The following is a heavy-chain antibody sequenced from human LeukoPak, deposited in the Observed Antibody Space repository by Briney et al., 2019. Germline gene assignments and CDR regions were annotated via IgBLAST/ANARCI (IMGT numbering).Heavy chain of an antibody. J-gene: IGHJ4*02. CDR2: IYHSGST. D-gene: IGHD1-26*01. V-gene: IGHV4-4*02. CDR1: GGSISSSNW. CDR3: ARELHSGSYYSDY. Sequence: SETLSLICAVSGGSISSSNWWSWVRQPPGKGLEWIGEIYHSGSTNYNPSLKSRVTTSVDTSKNRFSLKLTSVTAADTAVYYCARELHSGSYYSDYWGQGTLVTVSS.